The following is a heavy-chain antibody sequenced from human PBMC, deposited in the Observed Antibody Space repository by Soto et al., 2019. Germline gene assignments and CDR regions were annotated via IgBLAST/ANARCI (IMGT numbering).Heavy chain of an antibody. CDR2: IYYTGTT. D-gene: IGHD1-26*01. CDR1: GGAISDARFY. J-gene: IGHJ5*02. Sequence: QLQLQESGPGLVKPSETLSLTCSLSGGAISDARFYWGWIRQSPGRGLEWIGSIYYTGTTFYNPSLQSPVTMPVPTSENQFSLKLYSVTAADTDLYFCAGQKWEQTEWFDPWGQGTLVIVSP. CDR3: AGQKWEQTEWFDP. V-gene: IGHV4-39*01.